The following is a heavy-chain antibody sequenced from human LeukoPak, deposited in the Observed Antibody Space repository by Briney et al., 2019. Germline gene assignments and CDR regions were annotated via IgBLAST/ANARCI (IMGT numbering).Heavy chain of an antibody. D-gene: IGHD6-25*01. J-gene: IGHJ4*02. V-gene: IGHV4-39*01. Sequence: SETLSLTYTVSGGSISSSSYYWGWIRQPPGKGLEWIGSIYYSGSTYYNPSLKSRVTISVDTSKNQFSLKLSSVTAADTAVYYCARQTENRIAAASFDYWGQGTLVTVSS. CDR2: IYYSGST. CDR3: ARQTENRIAAASFDY. CDR1: GGSISSSSYY.